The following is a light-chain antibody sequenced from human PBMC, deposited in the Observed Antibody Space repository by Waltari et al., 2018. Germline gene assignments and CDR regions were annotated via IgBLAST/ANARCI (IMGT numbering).Light chain of an antibody. J-gene: IGLJ3*02. CDR3: AALHDSLNGVL. V-gene: IGLV1-44*01. Sequence: HSVLTQPPSASGTPGQRVTISWSGSSSNIGGNTANWYQQLPGTAPNLLIHKKKPRPAGGPHRLCGSKSATCTPRAVSGSQSENEANYYCAALHDSLNGVLFGDRTNFTVL. CDR2: KKK. CDR1: SSNIGGNT.